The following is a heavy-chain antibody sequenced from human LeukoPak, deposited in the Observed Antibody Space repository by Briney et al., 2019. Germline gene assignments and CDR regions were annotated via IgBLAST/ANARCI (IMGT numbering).Heavy chain of an antibody. D-gene: IGHD3-22*01. CDR3: ARPSGYYYDSSGYYSFDY. CDR1: GGTFSSYA. J-gene: IGHJ4*02. V-gene: IGHV1-69*05. CDR2: IIPIFGTA. Sequence: SVKVSCKASGGTFSSYAISWVRQAPGQGLEWMGGIIPIFGTANYAQKFQGRVTMTRDTSTSTVYMELSSLRSEDTAVYYCARPSGYYYDSSGYYSFDYWGQGTLVTVSS.